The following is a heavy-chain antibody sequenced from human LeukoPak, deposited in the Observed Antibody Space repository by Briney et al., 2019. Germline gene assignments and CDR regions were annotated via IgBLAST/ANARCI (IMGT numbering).Heavy chain of an antibody. Sequence: GGSLRLSCAASGFTFSSYEMNWVRQAPGKGLEWVSYISSSGSTIYYADSVKGRFTISRDNSKNTLYLQMNSLRAEDTAVYYCAKDHSNPSSWQQLVSYFDYWGQGTLVTVSS. V-gene: IGHV3-48*03. CDR3: AKDHSNPSSWQQLVSYFDY. J-gene: IGHJ4*02. CDR1: GFTFSSYE. CDR2: ISSSGSTI. D-gene: IGHD6-13*01.